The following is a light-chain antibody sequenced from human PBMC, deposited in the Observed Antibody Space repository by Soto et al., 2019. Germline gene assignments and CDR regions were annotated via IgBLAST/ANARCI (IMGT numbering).Light chain of an antibody. CDR2: TAS. CDR3: QQHDSYPVT. Sequence: DIQLTQSPSFLSASVGDRVTITCRASQDIRSYLAWYQQKPGKAPKVLIYTASTLQSGVPSRFSGSGSGTEFTLTISSLQHEDFAIYFCQQHDSYPVTFGGGTKVEIK. J-gene: IGKJ4*01. V-gene: IGKV1-9*01. CDR1: QDIRSY.